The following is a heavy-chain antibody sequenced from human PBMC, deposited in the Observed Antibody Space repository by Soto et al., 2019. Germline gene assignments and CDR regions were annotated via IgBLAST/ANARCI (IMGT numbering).Heavy chain of an antibody. D-gene: IGHD7-27*01. CDR2: INHSGST. CDR3: ARKPTGDAAFDI. V-gene: IGHV4-34*01. Sequence: SETLSLTCAVYGGSFSGYYWSWIRQPPGKGLEWIGEINHSGSTNYNPSLKSRVTISVDTSKNQFSLKLSSVTAADTAVYYCARKPTGDAAFDIWGQGTMVTVSS. CDR1: GGSFSGYY. J-gene: IGHJ3*02.